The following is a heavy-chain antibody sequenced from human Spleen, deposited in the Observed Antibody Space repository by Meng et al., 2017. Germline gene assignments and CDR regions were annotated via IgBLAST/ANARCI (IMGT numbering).Heavy chain of an antibody. J-gene: IGHJ4*02. V-gene: IGHV4-34*01. CDR3: ARGSLVGANDY. D-gene: IGHD1-26*01. CDR1: GFTFSSYS. CDR2: INHSGST. Sequence: ESLKISCAASGFTFSSYSMNWVRQPPGKGLEWIGEINHSGSTNYNPSLESRATISVDTSQNNLSLKLSSVTAADSAVYYCARGSLVGANDYWGQGPLVTVSS.